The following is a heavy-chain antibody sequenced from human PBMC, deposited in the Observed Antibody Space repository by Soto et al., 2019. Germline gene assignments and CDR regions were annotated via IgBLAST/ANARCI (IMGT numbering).Heavy chain of an antibody. D-gene: IGHD6-6*01. V-gene: IGHV4-4*02. CDR3: ARVSSSSSGFYYYYGMDV. Sequence: QVQLQESGPGLVKPSGTLSLTCAVSGGSISSSNWWSWVRQPPGKGLEWIGEIYHSGSTNYNPSLKSRVTMSVDKSKNQFSLKLSSVAAADTAVYYCARVSSSSSGFYYYYGMDVWGQGTTVTVSS. CDR2: IYHSGST. J-gene: IGHJ6*02. CDR1: GGSISSSNW.